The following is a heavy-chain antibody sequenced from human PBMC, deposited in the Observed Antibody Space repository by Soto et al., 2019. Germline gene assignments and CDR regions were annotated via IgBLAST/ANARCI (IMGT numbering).Heavy chain of an antibody. D-gene: IGHD2-2*02. CDR1: GFTFSSYA. V-gene: IGHV3-23*01. J-gene: IGHJ6*02. Sequence: EVQLLESGGGLVQPGGSLRLSCAASGFTFSSYAMSWVRQAPGKGLEWVSAISGSGGSTYYADSVKGRFTISRDNSKNTLYLQMNSLRAEDTAVYYCAKDECSSTSCYTGGYYYYYYGMDVWGQGTTVTVSS. CDR3: AKDECSSTSCYTGGYYYYYYGMDV. CDR2: ISGSGGST.